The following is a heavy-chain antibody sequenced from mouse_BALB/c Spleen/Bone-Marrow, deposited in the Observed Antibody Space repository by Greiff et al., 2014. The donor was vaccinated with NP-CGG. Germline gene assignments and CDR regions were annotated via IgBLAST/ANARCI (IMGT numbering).Heavy chain of an antibody. Sequence: VKLVESGAELVKPGASVKMSCKVFGYTFTTYPIEWMKQNHGKSLEWIGNFHPYNDDTKYNEKFKGKAKLTVEKSSSTVYLELSRLTSDDSAVYYCARNDGYYGFDYWGQGTTLTVSS. D-gene: IGHD2-3*01. CDR1: GYTFTTYP. CDR3: ARNDGYYGFDY. CDR2: FHPYNDDT. J-gene: IGHJ2*01. V-gene: IGHV1-47*01.